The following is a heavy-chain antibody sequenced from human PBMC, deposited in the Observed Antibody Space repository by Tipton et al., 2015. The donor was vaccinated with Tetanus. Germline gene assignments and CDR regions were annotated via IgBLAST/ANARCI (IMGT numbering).Heavy chain of an antibody. CDR2: IYYSGTT. CDR3: ARLSSSANDAHAFDI. D-gene: IGHD3-22*01. Sequence: TLSLTCTVSSGSFSSSYWTWIRQAAGKGLEWIGSIYYSGTTYSNPSLGSRVTMSVDTSKIQFSLKVSSVTAADTAVYYCARLSSSANDAHAFDIWGQGTMVTVSS. CDR1: SGSFSSSY. J-gene: IGHJ3*02. V-gene: IGHV4-39*01.